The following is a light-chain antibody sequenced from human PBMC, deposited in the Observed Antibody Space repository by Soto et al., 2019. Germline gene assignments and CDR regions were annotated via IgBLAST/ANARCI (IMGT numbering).Light chain of an antibody. V-gene: IGLV1-40*01. J-gene: IGLJ1*01. CDR3: QSFDSSVRDYV. CDR2: RND. Sequence: QSVLTQPPSVSGAPGQRVTISCTGSSSNIGAGYYVHWYQQLPGTAPKLLIYRNDNRPSGVPDRFSGSKSGTSASLALTGLQDEDEADYYCQSFDSSVRDYVFGTGTKLTVL. CDR1: SSNIGAGYY.